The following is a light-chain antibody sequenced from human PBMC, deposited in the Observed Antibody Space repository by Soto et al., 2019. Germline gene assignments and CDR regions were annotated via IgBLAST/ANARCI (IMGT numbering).Light chain of an antibody. V-gene: IGKV3-15*01. J-gene: IGKJ1*01. CDR1: QSVSSD. Sequence: EIVMTQSPATLSVSPGERATLSCRASQSVSSDLAWYQQKPGQALRLLIYSASTRATGIPARFSGSGSGTDFTLTISSLQSEDFAVYYCQQYNDWPQTFGQGTKVDIK. CDR2: SAS. CDR3: QQYNDWPQT.